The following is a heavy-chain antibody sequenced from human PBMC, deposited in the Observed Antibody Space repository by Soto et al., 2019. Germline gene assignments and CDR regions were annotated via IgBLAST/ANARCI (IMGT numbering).Heavy chain of an antibody. CDR3: ARAAPLTTSTYYYDFSIRDNVRPIHF. J-gene: IGHJ4*02. CDR1: GLTFSDFY. Sequence: SCAATGLTFSDFYMGWIRQAQGKGLAWASYISSSTNTISYADSVKGRFTISRDNAKNSLYLQMDSLRAEDTAVCYCARAAPLTTSTYYYDFSIRDNVRPIHFWGQGILVTGSS. V-gene: IGHV3-11*01. D-gene: IGHD3-22*01. CDR2: ISSSTNTI.